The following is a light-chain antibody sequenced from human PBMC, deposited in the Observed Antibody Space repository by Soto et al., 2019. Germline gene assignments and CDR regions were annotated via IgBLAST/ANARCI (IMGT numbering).Light chain of an antibody. Sequence: QSVLTQPPSASGTPGQRVTISCSGSSSNIGSNTVNWYQQVPGTAPKLLIYSNNQRPSGVPDRFSGSKSGTSASLAISGLQSEDEGDYYCAAWDDNLNGLFGGGTKLTVL. CDR2: SNN. J-gene: IGLJ2*01. V-gene: IGLV1-44*01. CDR3: AAWDDNLNGL. CDR1: SSNIGSNT.